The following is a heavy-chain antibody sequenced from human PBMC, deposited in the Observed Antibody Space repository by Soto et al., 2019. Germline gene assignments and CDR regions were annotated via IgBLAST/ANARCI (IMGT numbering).Heavy chain of an antibody. J-gene: IGHJ4*02. Sequence: GGSPRLSCAASGFTFSSYSMNWVRQAPGKGLKWFSSISSSSSYIYYADSVKGRFTISRDNAKNSLYLQMNSLRAEDTAVYYCARAPSYDFWSGYLPPEYYFDYWGQGTLVTVS. CDR2: ISSSSSYI. D-gene: IGHD3-3*01. V-gene: IGHV3-21*01. CDR3: ARAPSYDFWSGYLPPEYYFDY. CDR1: GFTFSSYS.